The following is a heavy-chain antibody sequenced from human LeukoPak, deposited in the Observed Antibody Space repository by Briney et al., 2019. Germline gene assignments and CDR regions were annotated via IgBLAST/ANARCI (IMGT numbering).Heavy chain of an antibody. J-gene: IGHJ4*02. CDR2: ISAYNGNT. D-gene: IGHD3-10*01. CDR1: GYTFTSYG. Sequence: ASVKVSCTASGYTFTSYGISWVRQAPGQGLEWMGWISAYNGNTNYAQKLQGRVTMTTDTSTSTAYMELRSLRSDDTAVYYCARGRISRSVYGSGSYDYWGQGTLVTVSS. CDR3: ARGRISRSVYGSGSYDY. V-gene: IGHV1-18*01.